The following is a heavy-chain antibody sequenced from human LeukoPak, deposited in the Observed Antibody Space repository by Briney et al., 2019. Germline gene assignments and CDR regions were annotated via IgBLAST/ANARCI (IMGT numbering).Heavy chain of an antibody. CDR3: ARDFDMGTTPGDDFDF. CDR1: GFSVSSIH. D-gene: IGHD3-9*01. V-gene: IGHV3-74*01. J-gene: IGHJ4*02. CDR2: IKADGTYT. Sequence: GGSLRLSCAASGFSVSSIHMNWVRQAPGEGLVWVARIKADGTYTSYADSVKGRFTISGDNVKNTVFLQMNSLRAEDTAVYYCARDFDMGTTPGDDFDFWGQGTLVTVSS.